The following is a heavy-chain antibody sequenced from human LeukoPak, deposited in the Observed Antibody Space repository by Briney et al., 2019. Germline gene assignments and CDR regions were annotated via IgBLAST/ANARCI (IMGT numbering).Heavy chain of an antibody. CDR2: IYYSGST. J-gene: IGHJ4*02. D-gene: IGHD6-19*01. Sequence: SETLSLTCTVSGGSISSYYWSWIRQPPGKGLEWIAYIYYSGSTNYNPSLKSRVTISVDTSKNQFSLKLSSVTAADTAVYYCARHGYSSGWYYFDYWGQGALVTVSS. CDR3: ARHGYSSGWYYFDY. V-gene: IGHV4-59*08. CDR1: GGSISSYY.